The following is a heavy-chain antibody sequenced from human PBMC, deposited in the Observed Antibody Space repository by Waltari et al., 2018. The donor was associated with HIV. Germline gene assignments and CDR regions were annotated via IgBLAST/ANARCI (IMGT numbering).Heavy chain of an antibody. V-gene: IGHV3-74*01. CDR3: TGDTFGNDDF. CDR1: GFTFSRSW. J-gene: IGHJ4*02. Sequence: EVRLVESGGGLGQPGGSLRLPCAGSGFTFSRSWMHWVRQTPGKGLEWVSRIKPDGTQTDYADSVKGRFTISRDNAKSTLHLQLNALSVEDTALYFCTGDTFGNDDFWGQGVLVTVSS. CDR2: IKPDGTQT. D-gene: IGHD1-1*01.